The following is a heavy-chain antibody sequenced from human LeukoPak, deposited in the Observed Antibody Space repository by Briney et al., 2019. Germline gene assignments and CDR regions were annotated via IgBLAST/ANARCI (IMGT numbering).Heavy chain of an antibody. Sequence: SVKVSCKASGGTFSSYAISWVRQAPGQGLEWMGGIIPIFGTANYAQKFQGRVTITADESTSTAYMELSSLRSEDTAVYYCASLPTTVTTVDYWGQGTLVTVSS. CDR3: ASLPTTVTTVDY. V-gene: IGHV1-69*13. CDR1: GGTFSSYA. J-gene: IGHJ4*02. CDR2: IIPIFGTA. D-gene: IGHD4-17*01.